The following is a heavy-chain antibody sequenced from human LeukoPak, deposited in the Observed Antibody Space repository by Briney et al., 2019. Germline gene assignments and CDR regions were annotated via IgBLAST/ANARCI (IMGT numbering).Heavy chain of an antibody. D-gene: IGHD2-2*01. CDR2: IYYSGST. V-gene: IGHV4-59*05. J-gene: IGHJ4*02. CDR3: ARTIVVVPAANDY. CDR1: GGSISSYY. Sequence: TSETLSLTCTVSGGSISSYYWSWIRQPPGKGLEWIGSIYYSGSTYYNPSLKSRVTISVDTSKNQFSLKLSSVTAADTAVYYCARTIVVVPAANDYWGQGTLVTVSS.